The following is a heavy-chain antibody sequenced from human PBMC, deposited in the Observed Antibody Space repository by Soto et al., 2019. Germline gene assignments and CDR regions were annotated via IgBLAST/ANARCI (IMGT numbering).Heavy chain of an antibody. CDR3: AREAVCGGDCYHATYYFDY. D-gene: IGHD2-21*02. J-gene: IGHJ4*02. CDR2: IIPIFGTA. CDR1: GGTFSSYA. Sequence: QVQLVQSGAEVKKPGSSVKVSCKASGGTFSSYAISWVRQAPGQGLEWMGGIIPIFGTANYAQKFQGRVTITADESTSTAYMELSSLISEDTAVYYCAREAVCGGDCYHATYYFDYWGQGTLVTVSS. V-gene: IGHV1-69*01.